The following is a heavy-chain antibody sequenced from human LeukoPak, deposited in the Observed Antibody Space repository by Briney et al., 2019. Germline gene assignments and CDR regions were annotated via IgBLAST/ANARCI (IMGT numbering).Heavy chain of an antibody. Sequence: SGGSLRLPCAASGFTFSTYDMHWVRQAPGKGLEWVAVISYDGSNKYYADSVKGRFTISRDNSKNTLYLQMNSLRAEDTAVYYCARKEMAPNWGQGTLVTVSS. CDR1: GFTFSTYD. D-gene: IGHD5-24*01. CDR3: ARKEMAPN. CDR2: ISYDGSNK. V-gene: IGHV3-30*03. J-gene: IGHJ4*02.